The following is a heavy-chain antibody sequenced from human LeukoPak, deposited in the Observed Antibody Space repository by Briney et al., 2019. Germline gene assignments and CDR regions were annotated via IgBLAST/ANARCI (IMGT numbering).Heavy chain of an antibody. V-gene: IGHV3-7*01. D-gene: IGHD3-10*01. CDR1: GFTFTSYW. CDR2: IKQDGSEK. CDR3: ARLGSGSYYTEFDY. Sequence: GGSLRLSCAASGFTFTSYWMSWVRQAPGKGLEWVANIKQDGSEKYYVDSVKGRFTISRDNAKNSLYLQMNSLRAEDTAVYYCARLGSGSYYTEFDYWGQGTLVTVSS. J-gene: IGHJ4*02.